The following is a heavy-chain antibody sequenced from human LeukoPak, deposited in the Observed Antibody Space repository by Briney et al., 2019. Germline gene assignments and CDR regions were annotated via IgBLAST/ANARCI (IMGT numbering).Heavy chain of an antibody. CDR1: GFTFSSYA. CDR2: ISGSGGST. D-gene: IGHD6-19*01. Sequence: GGSLRLSCAASGFTFSSYAMSWVRQAPGKGLEWVSAISGSGGSTYYTDSVKGRFTISRDNSKNTLYLQMNSLRAEDTAVYYCARNTYSSGWYVLFYWGQGTLVTVSS. CDR3: ARNTYSSGWYVLFY. J-gene: IGHJ4*02. V-gene: IGHV3-23*01.